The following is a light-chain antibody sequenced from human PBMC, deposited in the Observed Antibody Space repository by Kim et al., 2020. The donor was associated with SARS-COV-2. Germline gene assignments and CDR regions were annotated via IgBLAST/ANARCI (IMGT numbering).Light chain of an antibody. CDR2: DAS. V-gene: IGKV1-5*01. Sequence: DIQMTQSPSTLSALVGDRVTITCWASQTVNNWLAWYQQKPGKAPKVLVFDASSLGSGVPSTFIGSGSGTEFTLTISSLQPDDFTPSYYQQYDIHPLTFGQGTTLAI. CDR1: QTVNNW. CDR3: QQYDIHPLT. J-gene: IGKJ2*01.